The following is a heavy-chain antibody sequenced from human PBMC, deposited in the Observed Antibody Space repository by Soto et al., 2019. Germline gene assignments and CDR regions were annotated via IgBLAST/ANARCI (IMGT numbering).Heavy chain of an antibody. D-gene: IGHD3-16*02. CDR3: ATPGLYDYVWGSYRWGYYYGMDV. V-gene: IGHV3-53*01. CDR2: IYSGGST. CDR1: GFTVSSNY. Sequence: EVQLVESGGGLIQPGGSLRLSCAASGFTVSSNYMSWVRQAPGKGLEWVSVIYSGGSTYYADSVKGRFTISRDNSKNTLYLQMNSLRAEDTAVYYCATPGLYDYVWGSYRWGYYYGMDVWGQGTTVTVSS. J-gene: IGHJ6*02.